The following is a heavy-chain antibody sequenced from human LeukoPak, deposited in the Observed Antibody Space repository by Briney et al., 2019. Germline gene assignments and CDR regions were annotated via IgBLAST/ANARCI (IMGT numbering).Heavy chain of an antibody. D-gene: IGHD2-8*01. V-gene: IGHV3-23*01. CDR1: GFIFSDYA. CDR3: AKDSWSRNGIYDPFDI. J-gene: IGHJ3*02. CDR2: VGGDDTT. Sequence: QSVGSLRLSCAASGFIFSDYAMNWVRQAPGKGLEWVSVVGGDDTTFYTDSVKGRFTISRDNSKNTLSLQMNSLRLEDTAVYYCAKDSWSRNGIYDPFDIWGQGTMVTVSS.